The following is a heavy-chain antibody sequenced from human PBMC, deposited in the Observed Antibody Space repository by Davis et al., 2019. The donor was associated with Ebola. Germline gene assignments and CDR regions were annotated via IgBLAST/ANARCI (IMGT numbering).Heavy chain of an antibody. CDR1: GGTFSSYA. J-gene: IGHJ6*02. CDR3: ARAEYSSSSPGMDV. Sequence: ASVKVSCKASGGTFSSYAISWVRQAPGQGLEWMGWISAYNGNTNYAQKLQGRVTMTTDTSTSTAYMELRSLRSDDTAVYYCARAEYSSSSPGMDVWGQGTTVTVSS. CDR2: ISAYNGNT. V-gene: IGHV1-18*01. D-gene: IGHD6-6*01.